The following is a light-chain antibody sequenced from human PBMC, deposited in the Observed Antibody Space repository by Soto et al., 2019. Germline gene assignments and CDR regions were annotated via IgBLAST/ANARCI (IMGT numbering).Light chain of an antibody. J-gene: IGKJ5*01. CDR3: QQLNSYLIT. CDR2: AAS. CDR1: QGISSY. V-gene: IGKV1-9*01. Sequence: IHLTQSPSSLSAYVADIVTITCRASQGISSYLAWYQQKPGKAPKLLIYAASTLQSGVPSRFSGSGSGTDFTLTISSLQPEDFATYYCQQLNSYLITFGQGTRLEIK.